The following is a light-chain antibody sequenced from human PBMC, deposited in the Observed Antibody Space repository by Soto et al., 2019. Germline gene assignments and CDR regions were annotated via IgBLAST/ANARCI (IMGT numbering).Light chain of an antibody. Sequence: QSALTQPASVSGSPGQSITISCTGTSSDVGGYHYVSWYQQHPGKAPKLMIYDVSNRPSGVSNRFSGSKSGNTASLTISGLQAKDEADYYCSSYTSSSTEVFGTGTKLTVL. CDR1: SSDVGGYHY. CDR3: SSYTSSSTEV. J-gene: IGLJ1*01. V-gene: IGLV2-14*01. CDR2: DVS.